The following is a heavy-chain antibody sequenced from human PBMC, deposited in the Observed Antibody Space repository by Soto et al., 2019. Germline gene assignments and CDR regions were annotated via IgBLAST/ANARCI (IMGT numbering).Heavy chain of an antibody. CDR1: GGSFSGYY. Sequence: PSETLSLTCAVYGGSFSGYYWSWIRQPPGKGLEWIGEINHSGSTNYNPSLKSRVTISVDTSKNQFSLKLSSVTAADTAVYYCARGHYDFWSGYMDYFDYWGQGTLVTVSS. CDR2: INHSGST. J-gene: IGHJ4*02. D-gene: IGHD3-3*01. CDR3: ARGHYDFWSGYMDYFDY. V-gene: IGHV4-34*01.